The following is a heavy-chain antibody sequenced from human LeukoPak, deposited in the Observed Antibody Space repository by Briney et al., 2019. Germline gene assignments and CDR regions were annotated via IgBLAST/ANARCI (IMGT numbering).Heavy chain of an antibody. CDR2: ISNDGRNR. CDR3: ARDPVSTALQINSDF. V-gene: IGHV3-30*04. D-gene: IGHD5-18*01. CDR1: GFAFSRYA. J-gene: IGHJ4*02. Sequence: GGSLRLSCAASGFAFSRYAMHWVRQAPGKGLEWVTGISNDGRNRYYTDSVKGRFTISRDNSKNTLYLQMNSLRVEDTALYYCARDPVSTALQINSDFWGQGTLVTVSS.